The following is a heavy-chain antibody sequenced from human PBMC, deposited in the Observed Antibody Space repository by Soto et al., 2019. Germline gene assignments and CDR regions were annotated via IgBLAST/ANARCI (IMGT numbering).Heavy chain of an antibody. CDR1: GYTFTSYG. Sequence: GASVKVSCKASGYTFTSYGISWVRQAPGQGLEWMGWISAYNGNTNYAQKLQGRVTMTTDTSTSTAYMELRSLRSDDTAVYYCARVGGDFWIVYYYYYYSMDVRGKGTTGTLFS. V-gene: IGHV1-18*01. CDR2: ISAYNGNT. CDR3: ARVGGDFWIVYYYYYYSMDV. D-gene: IGHD3-3*01. J-gene: IGHJ6*03.